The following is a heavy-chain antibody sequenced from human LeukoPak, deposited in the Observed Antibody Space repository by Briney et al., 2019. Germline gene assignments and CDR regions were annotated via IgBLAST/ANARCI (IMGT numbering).Heavy chain of an antibody. CDR1: GYTFTSYA. J-gene: IGHJ3*02. CDR2: ISTYTGNT. CDR3: ARVLVVSSDAFDI. Sequence: ASVKVSCKPSGYTFTSYAISWVRQAPGQGLECMGWISTYTGNTDYAQKLQGRVTMTTDTSTSTAYMELRSLSSDDTAVYYCARVLVVSSDAFDIWGQGTMVTVSS. V-gene: IGHV1-18*01. D-gene: IGHD3-22*01.